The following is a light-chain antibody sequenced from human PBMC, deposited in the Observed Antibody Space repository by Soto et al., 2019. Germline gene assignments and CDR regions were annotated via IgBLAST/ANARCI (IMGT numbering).Light chain of an antibody. V-gene: IGLV1-44*01. J-gene: IGLJ3*02. CDR2: SNN. Sequence: QSALTQPPSASGTPGQRVTISCSGSSSNIGSNTVNWYQQLPGTAPKLLIYSNNQRPSGVPDRFSGSKSGTSASLAISGLQSEDEADYYCAAWDDSLNGNWVFGGGTQLTVL. CDR1: SSNIGSNT. CDR3: AAWDDSLNGNWV.